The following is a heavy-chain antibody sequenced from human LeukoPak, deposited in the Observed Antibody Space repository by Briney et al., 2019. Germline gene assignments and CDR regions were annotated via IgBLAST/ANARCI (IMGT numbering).Heavy chain of an antibody. V-gene: IGHV4-59*01. D-gene: IGHD3-22*01. CDR2: IYYSGST. CDR3: ARVHYDSSGYSNWFDP. CDR1: GGSISSYY. J-gene: IGHJ5*02. Sequence: SGTLSLTCTVSGGSISSYYWSWIRQPPGKGLEWIGYIYYSGSTNYNPSLKSRVTISVDTSKNQFSLKLSSVTAADTAVYYCARVHYDSSGYSNWFDPWGQGTLVTVSS.